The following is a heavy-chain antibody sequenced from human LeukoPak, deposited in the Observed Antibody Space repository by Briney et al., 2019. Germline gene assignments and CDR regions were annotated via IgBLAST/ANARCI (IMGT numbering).Heavy chain of an antibody. J-gene: IGHJ4*02. V-gene: IGHV4-61*02. CDR1: GGSISSGSYY. D-gene: IGHD4-17*01. Sequence: SQTLSLTCTVSGGSISSGSYYWSWIRQPAGKGLEWIGRIYTSGSTNYNPSLKSRVTISVDTSKNQFSLKLSSVTAADTAVYYCAREKPHYGDAVYWGQGTLVTVSS. CDR3: AREKPHYGDAVY. CDR2: IYTSGST.